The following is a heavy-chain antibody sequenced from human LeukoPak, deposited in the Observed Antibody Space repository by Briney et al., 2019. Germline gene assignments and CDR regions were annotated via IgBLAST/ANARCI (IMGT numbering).Heavy chain of an antibody. J-gene: IGHJ6*04. CDR1: GFSISDYY. Sequence: KSSETLSLTCTVSGFSISDYYWSCIRQYAGKGLEWIGRIYSNGATNYNPSLKSRLTMSLDTSKNEFSLKLSSVTAADKAVYYCARDGRPVQYSSAWTFQDDYGMDVWGKGTTVTVSA. CDR2: IYSNGAT. D-gene: IGHD6-19*01. V-gene: IGHV4-4*07. CDR3: ARDGRPVQYSSAWTFQDDYGMDV.